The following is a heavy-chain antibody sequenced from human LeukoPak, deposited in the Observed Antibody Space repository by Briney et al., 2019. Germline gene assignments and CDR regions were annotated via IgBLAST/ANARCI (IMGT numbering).Heavy chain of an antibody. V-gene: IGHV1-69*01. D-gene: IGHD3-22*01. CDR1: GGTFRSFA. Sequence: SVKVSCKASGGTFRSFAISWVRQAPGQELEWMGGIIPIFRTANYAQKFQGRVTITADESTSTAYMELSSLRSEDTAVYYCARALRYYSDSSGYAFDYWGQGTLVTVSS. J-gene: IGHJ4*02. CDR3: ARALRYYSDSSGYAFDY. CDR2: IIPIFRTA.